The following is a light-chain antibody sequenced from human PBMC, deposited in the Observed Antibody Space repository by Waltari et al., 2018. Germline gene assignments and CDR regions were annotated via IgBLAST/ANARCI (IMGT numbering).Light chain of an antibody. J-gene: IGKJ1*01. CDR2: KVS. Sequence: DVVMTQSPLSLPVTVGQPASISCKSSQSLLHTDGNTSLNWFQQRPGQSPRRLIYKVSNRDSGVPDRCSGAGSGTDFTLRISRVEAEDVGIYFCMQAKTWPWTFGQGTKVQI. CDR3: MQAKTWPWT. V-gene: IGKV2-30*02. CDR1: QSLLHTDGNTS.